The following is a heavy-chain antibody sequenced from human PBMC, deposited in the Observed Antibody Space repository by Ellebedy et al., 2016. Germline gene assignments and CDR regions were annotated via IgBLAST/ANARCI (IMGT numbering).Heavy chain of an antibody. D-gene: IGHD3-22*01. CDR2: IKSDGTTT. CDR3: ARGYFYDSRGYYYS. CDR1: GFTFSRSW. V-gene: IGHV3-74*01. Sequence: GESLKISCAASGFTFSRSWMHWVRRAPGKGLVWVARIKSDGTTTNYADSVKGRFTISRDNAKNTLYLQMNGLRAEDTAIYYCARGYFYDSRGYYYSWGQGTLVTVSA. J-gene: IGHJ4*02.